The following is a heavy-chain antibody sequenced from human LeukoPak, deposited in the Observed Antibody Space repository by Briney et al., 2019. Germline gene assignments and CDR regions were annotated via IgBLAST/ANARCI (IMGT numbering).Heavy chain of an antibody. D-gene: IGHD3-10*01. Sequence: PSETLSLTCIVSVGSPSSYYWSCIRHPPGEGREWMGFIYSTGMTNYNPSLKSRVTISVDTSKNQFSLKLSSVTAPDTAVYHCPRHGPGSSYNGYWSAPWAQGTLVTVSS. J-gene: IGHJ5*02. CDR3: PRHGPGSSYNGYWSAP. V-gene: IGHV4-59*08. CDR2: IYSTGMT. CDR1: VGSPSSYY.